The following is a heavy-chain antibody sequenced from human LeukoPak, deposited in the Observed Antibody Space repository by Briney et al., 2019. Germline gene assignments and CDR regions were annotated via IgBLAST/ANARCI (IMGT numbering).Heavy chain of an antibody. J-gene: IGHJ4*02. V-gene: IGHV1-18*04. CDR2: ISAYNGNT. CDR3: ARNYYGSALDY. D-gene: IGHD3-10*01. CDR1: GNTFSNLY. Sequence: GASVKVSCKASGNTFSNLYVHWVRQAPGQGLEWMGWISAYNGNTNYAQKLQGRVTMTTDTSTSTAYMELRSLRSDDTAVYYCARNYYGSALDYWGQGTLVTVSS.